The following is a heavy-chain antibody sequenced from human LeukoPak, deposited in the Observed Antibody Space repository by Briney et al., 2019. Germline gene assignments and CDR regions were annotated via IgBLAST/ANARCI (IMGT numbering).Heavy chain of an antibody. V-gene: IGHV3-33*03. CDR1: GFTFSSYG. CDR3: ARPYCSGGSCYAKAFDY. CDR2: IWYDGSNK. Sequence: PGGSLRLSCAASGFTFSSYGMHWVRQAPGKGLEWVTVIWYDGSNKYYADSVKGRFTISRDNAKNSLYLQMNSLRAEDTAVYYCARPYCSGGSCYAKAFDYWGQGTLVTVSS. J-gene: IGHJ4*02. D-gene: IGHD2-15*01.